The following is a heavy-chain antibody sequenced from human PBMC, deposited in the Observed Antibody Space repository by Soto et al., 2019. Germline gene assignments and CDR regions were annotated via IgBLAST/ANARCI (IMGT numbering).Heavy chain of an antibody. Sequence: EVQLVESGGGLVQPGGSLRLSCAASGFTVSSNYMSWVRQAPGKGLEWVSVIYSGGSTYYADSVKGRFTISRDNSKNTLYLKMNSLRAEARAVYYCAREGGGRRCDYWGQGTMVTVSS. CDR1: GFTVSSNY. CDR3: AREGGGRRCDY. CDR2: IYSGGST. J-gene: IGHJ4*02. V-gene: IGHV3-66*01. D-gene: IGHD1-26*01.